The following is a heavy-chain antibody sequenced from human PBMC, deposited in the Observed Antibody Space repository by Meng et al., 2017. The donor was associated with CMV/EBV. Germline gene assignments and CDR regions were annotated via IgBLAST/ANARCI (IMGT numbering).Heavy chain of an antibody. CDR1: GFDFSNHI. V-gene: IGHV3-21*01. J-gene: IGHJ6*02. CDR3: ARDIAAAGTYYYFFAMDV. Sequence: GESLKISCAASGFDFSNHIMNWVRQAPGKGLEWVSSISGSSTYTHYSDSVKGRFTISRDNARNSLPLEMTSLRAEDTAVYYCARDIAAAGTYYYFFAMDVWGQGTTVTVSS. D-gene: IGHD6-13*01. CDR2: ISGSSTYT.